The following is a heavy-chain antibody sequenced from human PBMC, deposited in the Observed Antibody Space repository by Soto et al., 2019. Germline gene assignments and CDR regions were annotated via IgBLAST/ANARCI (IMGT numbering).Heavy chain of an antibody. Sequence: EVQLLESGGGLVKSGGSLRLSCAASGFNFNIYAMSWVRQAPGKGLEWVSGILSDGRTTLDADSVKGRFTVSRDNLRNTLYLQTNNLRAADTAVYYCAKSASNRYYGQFDLWGRGTVVTVS. D-gene: IGHD3-10*01. CDR2: ILSDGRTT. CDR3: AKSASNRYYGQFDL. V-gene: IGHV3-23*01. CDR1: GFNFNIYA. J-gene: IGHJ5*02.